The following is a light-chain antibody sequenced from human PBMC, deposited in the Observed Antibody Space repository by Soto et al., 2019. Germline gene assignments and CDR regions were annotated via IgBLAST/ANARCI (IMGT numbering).Light chain of an antibody. CDR3: QHYNHWPYT. CDR1: QSVSSN. CDR2: GAS. V-gene: IGKV3-15*01. J-gene: IGKJ2*01. Sequence: EIVMTQSPATLSVSPGERATLSCRASQSVSSNLAWYQQKPGQAPRLLIYGASTRATGIPARFSGSGSGTEFTLTISRLQSEDFAVYYCQHYNHWPYTFGQGTKLEIK.